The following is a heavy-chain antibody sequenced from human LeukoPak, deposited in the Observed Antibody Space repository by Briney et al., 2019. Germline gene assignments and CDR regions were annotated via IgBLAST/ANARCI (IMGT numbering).Heavy chain of an antibody. CDR1: GFTFSSYE. Sequence: GGSLRLSCAASGFTFSSYEMNWVRPAPGRGLEWVSYISSSGSTIYYADSVKGRFTISRDNAKNSLYLQMNRLRAEDTAVYYCAREPGTYIFYYWGQGNLVTVSS. D-gene: IGHD1-14*01. CDR3: AREPGTYIFYY. V-gene: IGHV3-48*03. J-gene: IGHJ4*02. CDR2: ISSSGSTI.